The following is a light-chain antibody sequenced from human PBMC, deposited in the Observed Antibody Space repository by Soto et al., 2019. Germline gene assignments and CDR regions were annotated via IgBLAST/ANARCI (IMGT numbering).Light chain of an antibody. CDR1: SGHSNYA. CDR2: LNNDGSH. CDR3: QTWDTGISVV. J-gene: IGLJ2*01. Sequence: QLVLTQSPSASASLGASVKLTCTLSSGHSNYAIAWHQQQPEKGPRYLMKLNNDGSHSKGDGIPDRFSGSSSGAERYLTISSLQSEDASDYYCQTWDTGISVVFGGGTKLTVL. V-gene: IGLV4-69*01.